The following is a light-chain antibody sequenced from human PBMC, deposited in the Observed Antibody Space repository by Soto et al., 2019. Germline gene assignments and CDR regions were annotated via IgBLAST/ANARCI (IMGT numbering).Light chain of an antibody. J-gene: IGKJ4*01. CDR3: QQYNSYSPLT. CDR2: DAS. CDR1: QSISSW. Sequence: DIQMTQSPSTLSASVGDRVTITCRASQSISSWLAWYQQKPGKASKLLIYDASSLESGVPSRFSGSGSGTEFTLTISSLQPDDFATYYCQQYNSYSPLTF. V-gene: IGKV1-5*01.